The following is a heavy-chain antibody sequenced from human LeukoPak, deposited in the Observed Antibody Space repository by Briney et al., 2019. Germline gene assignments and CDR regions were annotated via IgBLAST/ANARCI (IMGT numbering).Heavy chain of an antibody. V-gene: IGHV4-34*01. CDR3: ARDRSRPFFYGSGIATGNAMDV. D-gene: IGHD3-10*01. CDR1: GGSFSGYY. Sequence: SETLSLTCAVYGGSFSGYYWSWIRQPPGKGLEWIGEINHSRSTNYNPSLKSRVTISLDTSKNQFSLKLSSVTAADTAVYYCARDRSRPFFYGSGIATGNAMDVWGQGTTVTVSS. CDR2: INHSRST. J-gene: IGHJ6*02.